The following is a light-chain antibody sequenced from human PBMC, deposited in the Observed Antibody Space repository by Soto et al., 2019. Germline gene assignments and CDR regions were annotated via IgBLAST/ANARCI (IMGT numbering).Light chain of an antibody. CDR2: DAS. CDR3: QQYDDPFT. J-gene: IGKJ4*01. CDR1: RDIADS. Sequence: DTQVTQSPSSLYASVGHTVTITCHANRDIADSLKWYQQRAGQAPKLLIYDASNLQSGVPARFSGSGTGTSFILTISSLQPEDFATYYCQQYDDPFTFGGGTKVEIK. V-gene: IGKV1-33*01.